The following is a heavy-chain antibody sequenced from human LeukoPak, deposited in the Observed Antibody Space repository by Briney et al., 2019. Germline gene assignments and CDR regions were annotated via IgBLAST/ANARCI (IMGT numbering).Heavy chain of an antibody. CDR2: IYYSGST. Sequence: SETLSLTCAVSGSSISSSNCWGWIRQPPGKGLEWIGYIYYSGSTNYNPSLKSRVTMSVDTSKNQFSLKLSSVTALDTAVYYCARSSDFWSTRAFDIWGQGTMVTVSS. CDR3: ARSSDFWSTRAFDI. CDR1: GSSISSSNC. D-gene: IGHD3-3*01. J-gene: IGHJ3*02. V-gene: IGHV4-28*06.